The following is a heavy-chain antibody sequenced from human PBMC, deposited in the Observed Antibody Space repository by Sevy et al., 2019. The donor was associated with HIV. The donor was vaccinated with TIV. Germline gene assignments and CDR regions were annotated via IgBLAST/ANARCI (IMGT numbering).Heavy chain of an antibody. Sequence: GGSLRLSCAASGFTFSSYAMSWVRQAPGKGLEWVSAISGSGRSTYYADSVKGRFTISRDNSKNTVYLQMNSLRAEDTAVYYCAKPGGRSTVTTPYYFDYWGQGTLVTVSS. CDR1: GFTFSSYA. J-gene: IGHJ4*02. CDR3: AKPGGRSTVTTPYYFDY. V-gene: IGHV3-23*01. CDR2: ISGSGRST. D-gene: IGHD4-17*01.